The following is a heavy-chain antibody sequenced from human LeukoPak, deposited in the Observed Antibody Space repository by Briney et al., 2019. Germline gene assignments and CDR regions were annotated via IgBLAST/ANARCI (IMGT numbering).Heavy chain of an antibody. V-gene: IGHV3-48*02. CDR1: GFTFSSYS. Sequence: PGGSLRLSCAASGFTFSSYSMNWVRQAPGKGLEWVSHISSTSSTIYYADSVKGRFTISRDNAKNSLYLQMSSLRDDDTALYYCARANGMDVWGQGTTVTVSS. CDR2: ISSTSSTI. J-gene: IGHJ6*02. CDR3: ARANGMDV.